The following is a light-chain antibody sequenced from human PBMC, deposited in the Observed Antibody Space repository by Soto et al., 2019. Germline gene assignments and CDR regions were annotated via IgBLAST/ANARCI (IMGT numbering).Light chain of an antibody. CDR2: DAS. V-gene: IGKV1-5*01. CDR3: QQYITSRT. CDR1: QSIRSW. Sequence: DIQMTQSPSTLSASVGDRVTITCRASQSIRSWLAWYQQKPGKAPKLLIYDASSLERGVPSRFSGSGSGTEFTLTISSLQPDDFATYYCQQYITSRTFGQGTKV. J-gene: IGKJ1*01.